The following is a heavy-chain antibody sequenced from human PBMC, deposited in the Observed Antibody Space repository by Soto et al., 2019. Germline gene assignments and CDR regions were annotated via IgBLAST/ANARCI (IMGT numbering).Heavy chain of an antibody. CDR2: IWYDGSNK. CDR3: AREGLTYYYGSGSYYYGMDV. D-gene: IGHD3-10*01. J-gene: IGHJ6*01. Sequence: QVQLVESGGGVVQPGRSLRLSCAASGFTFSSYGMHWVRQAPGKGLEWVAVIWYDGSNKYYADSVKGRFTISRDNSKNTLYLQMNSLRAEDTAVYYCAREGLTYYYGSGSYYYGMDVW. CDR1: GFTFSSYG. V-gene: IGHV3-33*01.